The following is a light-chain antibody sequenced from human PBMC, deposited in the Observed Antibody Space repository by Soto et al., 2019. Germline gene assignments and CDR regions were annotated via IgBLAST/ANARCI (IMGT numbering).Light chain of an antibody. CDR1: QSVSSY. Sequence: EIVLTQSLATLSLSPGERATLSCRASQSVSSYLAWYQQKPGQAPRLLIYDASNRATGIPARFSGSGSGTDFTHTISSLEPEDFAVYYCQQRSNWLTFGGGTKVDIK. CDR2: DAS. V-gene: IGKV3-11*01. CDR3: QQRSNWLT. J-gene: IGKJ4*01.